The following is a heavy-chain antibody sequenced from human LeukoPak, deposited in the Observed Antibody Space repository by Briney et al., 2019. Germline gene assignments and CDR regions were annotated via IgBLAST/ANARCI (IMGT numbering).Heavy chain of an antibody. CDR3: ARWFRQLVSAFDI. CDR1: GGSFSGYY. CDR2: IYYSGST. D-gene: IGHD6-13*01. Sequence: KPSETLSLTCAVYGGSFSGYYWSWIRQPPGKGLEWIGYIYYSGSTNYNPSLKSRVTISVDTSKNQFSLKLSPVTAADTAVYYCARWFRQLVSAFDIWGQGTMVTVSS. V-gene: IGHV4-59*01. J-gene: IGHJ3*02.